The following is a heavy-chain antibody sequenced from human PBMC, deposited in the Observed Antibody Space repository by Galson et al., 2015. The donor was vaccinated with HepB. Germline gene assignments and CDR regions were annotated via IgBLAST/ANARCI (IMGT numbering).Heavy chain of an antibody. CDR3: ARGAPDAYWSGSLEDF. D-gene: IGHD3-10*01. CDR2: IWYDGSKK. CDR1: GFTFSTYG. J-gene: IGHJ4*02. V-gene: IGHV3-33*01. Sequence: SLRLSCAASGFTFSTYGMHWVRQAPDKGLEWVALIWYDGSKKYYADSVKGRLTISRDNSKNTLYLQMDSLRVDDTAVYYCARGAPDAYWSGSLEDFWGQGTLVTVSS.